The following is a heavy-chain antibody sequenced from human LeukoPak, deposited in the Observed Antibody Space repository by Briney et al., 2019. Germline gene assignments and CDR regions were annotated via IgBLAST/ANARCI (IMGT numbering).Heavy chain of an antibody. D-gene: IGHD5-12*01. CDR3: ARFGYSGYDAPFDY. V-gene: IGHV3-30*03. CDR1: GFTFSSYG. Sequence: PGGSLRLSCAASGFTFSSYGMHWVRQAPGKGLEWVAVISYDGSIEEYTDSVKGRFTVSRDNSKNTVYMQMNSLRGEDTAVYYCARFGYSGYDAPFDYWGQGTLVTVSS. J-gene: IGHJ4*02. CDR2: ISYDGSIE.